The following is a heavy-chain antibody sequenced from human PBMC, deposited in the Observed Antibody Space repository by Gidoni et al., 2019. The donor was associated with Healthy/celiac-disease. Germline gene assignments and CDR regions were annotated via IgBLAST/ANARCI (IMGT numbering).Heavy chain of an antibody. Sequence: EVQLVESGGGLVKPGGSLRLSCEASGFTFSSDSMNWVRQAPGKGLEWVSSISSSSSYIYYADSVKGRFTISRDNAKNALYLQMNSLRAEDTAVYYCARDQGDAFDIWGQGTMVTVSS. CDR1: GFTFSSDS. V-gene: IGHV3-21*01. CDR2: ISSSSSYI. J-gene: IGHJ3*02. CDR3: ARDQGDAFDI.